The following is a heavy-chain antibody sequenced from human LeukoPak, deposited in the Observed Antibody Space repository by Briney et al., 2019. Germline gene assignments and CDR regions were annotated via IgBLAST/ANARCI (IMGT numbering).Heavy chain of an antibody. V-gene: IGHV4-34*01. D-gene: IGHD3-22*01. CDR1: GGSFSGYY. CDR2: INHSGST. Sequence: SETLSLTCAVYGGSFSGYYWSWIRQPPGKGLEWIGEINHSGSTNYNPSLKSRVTISVDTSKNQFSLKLSSVTAADTAVYYCARGRRLAHYYYYYYMDVWGKGTTVTVSS. J-gene: IGHJ6*03. CDR3: ARGRRLAHYYYYYYMDV.